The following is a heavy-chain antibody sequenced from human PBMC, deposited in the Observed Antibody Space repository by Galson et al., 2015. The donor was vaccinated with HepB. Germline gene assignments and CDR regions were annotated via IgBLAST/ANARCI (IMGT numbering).Heavy chain of an antibody. J-gene: IGHJ4*02. CDR2: ISSSSSYT. Sequence: SLRLSCAASGFTFSDYYMSWIRQAPGKGLEWVSYISSSSSYTNYADSVKGRFTISRDNAKNSLYLQMNSLRAEDTAVYYCARVVPAATIDYWGQGTLVTVSS. CDR3: ARVVPAATIDY. V-gene: IGHV3-11*06. CDR1: GFTFSDYY. D-gene: IGHD2-2*01.